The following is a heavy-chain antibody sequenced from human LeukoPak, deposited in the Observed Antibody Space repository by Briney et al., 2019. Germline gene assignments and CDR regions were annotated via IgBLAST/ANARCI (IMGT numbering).Heavy chain of an antibody. V-gene: IGHV3-48*03. CDR1: GFTFSSYE. J-gene: IGHJ4*02. D-gene: IGHD6-19*01. CDR3: ATLWDPVAGTTQPLL. CDR2: ISGSGSTI. Sequence: GGSLRLSCAASGFTFSSYEMNWVRQAPGKGLEWVSYISGSGSTIYYGDSLKGRFTISRDNANNPLYLQMNSLRVEDTAVYYCATLWDPVAGTTQPLLWGQGTLVTVSS.